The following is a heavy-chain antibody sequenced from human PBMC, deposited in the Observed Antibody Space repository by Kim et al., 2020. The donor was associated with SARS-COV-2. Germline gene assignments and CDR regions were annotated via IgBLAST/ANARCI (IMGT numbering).Heavy chain of an antibody. J-gene: IGHJ6*02. CDR1: GGSISNSSYY. D-gene: IGHD3-22*01. CDR2: IYYSGSR. CDR3: ARWYLITDYGMDV. Sequence: SETLSLTCTVSGGSISNSSYYWGWIRQPPGKGLEWIGSIYYSGSRYYNPSLKSRVTISVDTSRNQFSLKLRSVTAADTAVYYCARWYLITDYGMDVWGQGTTVTVSS. V-gene: IGHV4-39*07.